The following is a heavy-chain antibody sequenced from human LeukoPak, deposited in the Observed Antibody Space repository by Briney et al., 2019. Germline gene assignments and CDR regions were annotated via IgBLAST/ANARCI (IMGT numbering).Heavy chain of an antibody. D-gene: IGHD6-19*01. V-gene: IGHV3-7*01. J-gene: IGHJ4*02. CDR3: ARQRGSGCLDY. CDR1: RFTLSNYW. CDR2: IKQDGSET. Sequence: GGSLRLSCAASRFTLSNYWMSWVRQAPGKGLEWVANIKQDGSETYYVDSVKGRFTISRDNAKNSLSLQMNSLRAEDSAVYYCARQRGSGCLDYWGQGTLVTVSS.